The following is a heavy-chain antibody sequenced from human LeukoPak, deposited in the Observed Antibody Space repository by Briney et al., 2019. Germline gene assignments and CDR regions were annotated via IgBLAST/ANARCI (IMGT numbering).Heavy chain of an antibody. CDR2: INPNGGGT. V-gene: IGHV1-2*04. J-gene: IGHJ4*02. Sequence: GASVKVSCKASGYTFTNYYIHWVRQAPGQGLQWMGWINPNGGGTNYAQKFQGWVTMTSDTSITTAYMELSRLRSDDTAMYYCARGGSLLFGVLNDWGQGTLVTVSS. CDR3: ARGGSLLFGVLND. D-gene: IGHD3-16*01. CDR1: GYTFTNYY.